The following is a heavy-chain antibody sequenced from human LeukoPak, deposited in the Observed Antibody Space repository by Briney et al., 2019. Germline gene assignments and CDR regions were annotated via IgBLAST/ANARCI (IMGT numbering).Heavy chain of an antibody. V-gene: IGHV4-4*07. CDR3: ARWVSHGFDV. CDR2: IYISGTT. Sequence: SETLSLTCTVSGGSISSSYWSWIRQPAGKGLEWIGRIYISGTTNYNPSLKSRVTMSVDTSKNQFSLEVTSVTAADTAVYYCARWVSHGFDVWGQGTMVTVSS. J-gene: IGHJ3*01. CDR1: GGSISSSY.